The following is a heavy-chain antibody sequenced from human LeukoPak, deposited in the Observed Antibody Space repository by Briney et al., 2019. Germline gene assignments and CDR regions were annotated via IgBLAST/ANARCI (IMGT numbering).Heavy chain of an antibody. D-gene: IGHD1-26*01. J-gene: IGHJ6*02. CDR2: IYFNGIT. CDR1: GGSIKTDASY. V-gene: IGHV4-39*01. Sequence: PSETLSLTCTVSGGSIKTDASYWAWIRQPPGKGLEWIGSIYFNGITHYNSSLQSRVTLSVDTSKNQFSLKLTSVTAADTAVFYCARLFTRAWEYRYGMDVWGQGTAVTVSS. CDR3: ARLFTRAWEYRYGMDV.